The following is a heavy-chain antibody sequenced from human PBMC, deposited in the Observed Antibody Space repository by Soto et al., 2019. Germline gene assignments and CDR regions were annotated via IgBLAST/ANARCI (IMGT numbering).Heavy chain of an antibody. CDR3: ARSDYDYVWGSYRLDY. D-gene: IGHD3-16*02. CDR2: INHSGST. J-gene: IGHJ4*02. V-gene: IGHV4-34*01. Sequence: QVQLQQWGAGLLKPSETLSLTCAVYGGSFSGYYWSWIRQPPGKGLEWIGEINHSGSTNYNPSLKSRVTISVDTSKNQFPLKLSSVTAADTAVYYCARSDYDYVWGSYRLDYWGQGTLVTVSS. CDR1: GGSFSGYY.